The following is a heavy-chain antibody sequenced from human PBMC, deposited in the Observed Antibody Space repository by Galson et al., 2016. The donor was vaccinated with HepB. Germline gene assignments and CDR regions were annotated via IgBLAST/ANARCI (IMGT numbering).Heavy chain of an antibody. J-gene: IGHJ5*02. V-gene: IGHV3-74*01. Sequence: SLRLSCAASAFTFSSYWMHWVRQAPGKGLVWVSRINSDGSTTHYADSVKGRFTISRDNAKNTLYLQMNNLRAEDTAVYYCVNLGTTRTWGQGTQVTVSS. D-gene: IGHD1-26*01. CDR1: AFTFSSYW. CDR2: INSDGSTT. CDR3: VNLGTTRT.